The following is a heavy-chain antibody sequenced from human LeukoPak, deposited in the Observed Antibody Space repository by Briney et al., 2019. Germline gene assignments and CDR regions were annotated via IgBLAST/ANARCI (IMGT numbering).Heavy chain of an antibody. Sequence: SETLSLTCTVSGASIRSVGYFWSWIRQHPGKRLEWIGYIYYSGSTYYNPSLKSRLTISVDTSKNQFSLNLNSVTAADTAAYYCARGPAGAGSYYFYNGMDVWGQGTTVIVSS. V-gene: IGHV4-31*03. CDR1: GASIRSVGYF. CDR3: ARGPAGAGSYYFYNGMDV. J-gene: IGHJ6*02. CDR2: IYYSGST. D-gene: IGHD6-19*01.